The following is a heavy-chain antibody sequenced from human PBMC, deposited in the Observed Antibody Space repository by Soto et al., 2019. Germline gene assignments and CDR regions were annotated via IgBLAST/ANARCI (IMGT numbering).Heavy chain of an antibody. D-gene: IGHD6-19*01. CDR2: IYYSGSA. V-gene: IGHV4-39*02. J-gene: IGHJ4*02. Sequence: PSETLSLTCTVSADSIRDSNYYWGWFRQPPGKELRWIGSIYYSGSAYYYPSLRSRVTISVDASKSHFSLILNSLTAADTAVYFCARYSGRFGIAGAGIDYWGRGILVTVAS. CDR3: ARYSGRFGIAGAGIDY. CDR1: ADSIRDSNYY.